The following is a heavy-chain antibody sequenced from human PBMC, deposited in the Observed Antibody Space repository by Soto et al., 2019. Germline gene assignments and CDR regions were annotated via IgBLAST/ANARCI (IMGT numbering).Heavy chain of an antibody. Sequence: QVQLVQSGAEVKKPGASVKVSCKASGYTFTSYDINWVRQATGQGLEWMGWMNPNSGNTGYAQKFQGRVTMTRNTSIGTAYMELSSLRSEDTAVYYCARGMGYYYESSAFSSHWFDPWGQGTLVTVSS. CDR3: ARGMGYYYESSAFSSHWFDP. CDR1: GYTFTSYD. V-gene: IGHV1-8*01. CDR2: MNPNSGNT. D-gene: IGHD3-22*01. J-gene: IGHJ5*02.